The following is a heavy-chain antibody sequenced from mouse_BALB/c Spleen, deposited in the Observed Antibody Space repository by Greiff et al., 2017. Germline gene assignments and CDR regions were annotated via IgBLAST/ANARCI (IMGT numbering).Heavy chain of an antibody. J-gene: IGHJ1*01. CDR2: ISSGGSYT. V-gene: IGHV5-9-4*01. CDR3: AKTGTWGYFDV. Sequence: DVKLVESGGGLVKPGGSLKLSCAASGFTFSSYAMSWVRQSPEKRLEWVAEISSGGSYTYYPDTVTGRFTISRDNAKNTLYLEMSSLRSEDTAMYYCAKTGTWGYFDVWGAGTTVTVSS. CDR1: GFTFSSYA. D-gene: IGHD4-1*01.